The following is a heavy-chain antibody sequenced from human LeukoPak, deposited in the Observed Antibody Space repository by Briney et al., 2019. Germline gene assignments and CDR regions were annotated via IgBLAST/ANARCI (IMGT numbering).Heavy chain of an antibody. CDR3: ARQTGGGPPGTPKYYYYGMDV. V-gene: IGHV5-51*01. CDR2: IYPGDSDT. CDR1: GYSFTSYW. J-gene: IGHJ6*02. Sequence: GESLKISCKGSGYSFTSYWIGWVRQMPGKGLEWMGIIYPGDSDTRYSPSFQGQVTSSADKSISTAYLQWSSLKASDTAMYYCARQTGGGPPGTPKYYYYGMDVWGQGTTVTVSS. D-gene: IGHD6-13*01.